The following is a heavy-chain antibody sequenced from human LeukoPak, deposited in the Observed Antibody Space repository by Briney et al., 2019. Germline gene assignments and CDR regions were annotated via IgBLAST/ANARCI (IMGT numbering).Heavy chain of an antibody. CDR1: GGSISSSNYY. D-gene: IGHD3-22*01. CDR3: ARDHPNYYDSSGYQLYMDV. CDR2: IHYSETT. Sequence: NPSETLSLTCTVSGGSISSSNYYWGWVRQPPGKGLEWIASIHYSETTYYNPSLKSRVTISVDTSKNHFSLKLSSVTAADTAVYYCARDHPNYYDSSGYQLYMDVWGKGTTVTVSS. J-gene: IGHJ6*03. V-gene: IGHV4-39*02.